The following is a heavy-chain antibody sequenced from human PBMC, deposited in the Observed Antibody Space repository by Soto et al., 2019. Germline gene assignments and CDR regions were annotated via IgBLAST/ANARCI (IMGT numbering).Heavy chain of an antibody. D-gene: IGHD4-17*01. J-gene: IGHJ6*02. CDR1: GGTSSSYA. CDR3: ARHGEGNVGDYVPYYYYGMDV. CDR2: IIPIFGTA. V-gene: IGHV1-69*13. Sequence: ASVKVSCKASGGTSSSYAISWVRQAPGQGLEWMGGIIPIFGTANYAQKFQGRVTITADESTSTAYMELSSLKASDTAMYYCARHGEGNVGDYVPYYYYGMDVWGQGTTVTVSS.